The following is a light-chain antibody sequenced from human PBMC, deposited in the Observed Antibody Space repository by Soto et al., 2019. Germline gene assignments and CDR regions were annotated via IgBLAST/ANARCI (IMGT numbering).Light chain of an antibody. Sequence: EIVLTQSPATLSLSPGERATLSCRASQSVSSYLAWYQQKPGQAPRLLIYDASNRATGIPARFSGSGSGTDFTLTISTLEPEDLAVYYCQQYGSSPLTFGGGTKVEIK. CDR3: QQYGSSPLT. CDR2: DAS. V-gene: IGKV3-20*01. CDR1: QSVSSY. J-gene: IGKJ4*01.